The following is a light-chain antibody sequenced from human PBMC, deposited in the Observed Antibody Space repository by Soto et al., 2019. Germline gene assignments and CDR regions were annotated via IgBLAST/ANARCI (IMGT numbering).Light chain of an antibody. V-gene: IGLV2-8*01. Sequence: QSVLTQSPSASGSPGQSVTISCTGTSSDIGGYDSVSWYQQRPGKAPKVMIYDVSKRPSGVPDRFSGSKSGNTASLTVSALQAEDEADYYCSSYTDRNNLVFGTGTKLTVL. CDR1: SSDIGGYDS. CDR3: SSYTDRNNLV. J-gene: IGLJ1*01. CDR2: DVS.